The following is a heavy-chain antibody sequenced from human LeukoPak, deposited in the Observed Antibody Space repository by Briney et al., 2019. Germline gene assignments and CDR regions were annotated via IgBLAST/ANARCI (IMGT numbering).Heavy chain of an antibody. CDR2: INPNSGGT. D-gene: IGHD3-9*01. V-gene: IGHV1-2*02. CDR1: GYTFIGYY. CDR3: ARAGSYNILTGYHPFDAFDI. J-gene: IGHJ3*02. Sequence: ASVKVSCKASGYTFIGYYMHWVRQAPGQGLEWMGWINPNSGGTNYAQEFQGRVTMTRDTSISTAYMELSRLRSDDTAVYYCARAGSYNILTGYHPFDAFDIWGQGTMVTVSS.